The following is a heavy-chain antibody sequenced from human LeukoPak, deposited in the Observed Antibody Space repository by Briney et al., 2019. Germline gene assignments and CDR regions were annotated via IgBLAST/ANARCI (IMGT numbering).Heavy chain of an antibody. CDR2: IYYSGST. D-gene: IGHD4-17*01. CDR3: ARLSAYGDYDFDY. J-gene: IGHJ4*02. V-gene: IGHV4-59*08. Sequence: PAETLPLTCTVSGRPISSYYWSWIRQPPAKGQEWIGYIYYSGSTNYNPSLQSRVTISVDTPNNQFSLKLSSVTAPHTPVYYCARLSAYGDYDFDYWGQGTLVTVSS. CDR1: GRPISSYY.